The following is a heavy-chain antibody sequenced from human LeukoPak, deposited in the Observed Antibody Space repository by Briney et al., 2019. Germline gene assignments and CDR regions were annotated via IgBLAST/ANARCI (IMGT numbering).Heavy chain of an antibody. CDR1: RGFISNYY. CDR3: ARVRFLESFYTFGRDSYYYYMDV. V-gene: IGHV4-4*07. Sequence: SETLSLTWTVSRGFISNYYSSWVRHPAGKGLEWIGLIYTTGSTNYNPSLKSRVTMSVDTSKNQFSLKLSSVTAAETAVYYCARVRFLESFYTFGRDSYYYYMDVWGIGTTVTVSS. J-gene: IGHJ6*03. D-gene: IGHD3-3*01. CDR2: IYTTGST.